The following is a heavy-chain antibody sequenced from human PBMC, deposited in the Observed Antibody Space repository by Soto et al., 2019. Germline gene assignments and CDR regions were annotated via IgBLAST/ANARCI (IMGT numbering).Heavy chain of an antibody. CDR2: IYYSGST. Sequence: SETLSLTCTVSGGSISSYYWSWIRQPPGKGLEWIGYIYYSGSTNYNPSLKSRVTISVDTSKNQFSLKLSSVTAADTAVYYCARDRGYSYPYYYYYGMDVWGQGTTVTVSS. CDR1: GGSISSYY. J-gene: IGHJ6*02. D-gene: IGHD5-18*01. V-gene: IGHV4-59*01. CDR3: ARDRGYSYPYYYYYGMDV.